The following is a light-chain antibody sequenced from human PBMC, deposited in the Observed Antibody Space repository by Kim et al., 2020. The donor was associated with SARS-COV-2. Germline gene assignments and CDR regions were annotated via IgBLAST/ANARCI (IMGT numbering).Light chain of an antibody. V-gene: IGKV3-20*01. J-gene: IGKJ2*01. CDR1: QSVSSSY. CDR2: DTS. Sequence: EIVLTQSPGTLSLSPGERATLSCRASQSVSSSYLAWYQQKPGQAPRLLIYDTSNRATGIPDRFSGSGSGTDFTLTISRLEPEDFAVYYCQQYGGSPRTFGQGTKLEI. CDR3: QQYGGSPRT.